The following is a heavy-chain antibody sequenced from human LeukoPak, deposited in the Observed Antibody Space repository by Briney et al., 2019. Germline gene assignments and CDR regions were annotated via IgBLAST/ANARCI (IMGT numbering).Heavy chain of an antibody. Sequence: GGSLRLSCAASGFTFSSYSMNWVRQAPGKGLEWVSSISSSSRYIYYADSVKGRFTISRDNAKNSLYLQMNSLRAEDTAVYYCAKDQGAGYSSSHDLGYWGQGTLVTVSS. CDR2: ISSSSRYI. D-gene: IGHD6-13*01. V-gene: IGHV3-21*01. CDR1: GFTFSSYS. J-gene: IGHJ4*02. CDR3: AKDQGAGYSSSHDLGY.